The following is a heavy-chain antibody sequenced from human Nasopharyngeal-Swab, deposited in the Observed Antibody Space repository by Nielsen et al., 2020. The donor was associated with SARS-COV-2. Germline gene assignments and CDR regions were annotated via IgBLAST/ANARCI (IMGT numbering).Heavy chain of an antibody. CDR3: ASSGTGALFDY. CDR2: ISSSSSYI. V-gene: IGHV3-21*01. Sequence: GEPLKISCAASGFTFSSYSMNWVRQAPGKGLEWVSSISSSSSYIYYADSVKGRFTISRDNAKNSLYLQMNSLRAEDTAVYYCASSGTGALFDYWGQGTLVTVSS. CDR1: GFTFSSYS. D-gene: IGHD1-1*01. J-gene: IGHJ4*02.